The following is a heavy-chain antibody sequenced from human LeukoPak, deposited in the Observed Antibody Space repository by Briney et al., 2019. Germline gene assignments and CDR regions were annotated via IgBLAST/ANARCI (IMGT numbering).Heavy chain of an antibody. CDR3: ATWRGSGSYGGYFDY. V-gene: IGHV3-33*01. CDR2: IYYDGSIK. D-gene: IGHD3-10*01. J-gene: IGHJ4*02. Sequence: PGGSLRLSCAASGFTFRNYGMHWVRQAPGKGLEWVAIIYYDGSIKHYADSVRGRFTISRDNSKNTLYLQMNSLRVEDTAIYYCATWRGSGSYGGYFDYWGQGTPVTVSS. CDR1: GFTFRNYG.